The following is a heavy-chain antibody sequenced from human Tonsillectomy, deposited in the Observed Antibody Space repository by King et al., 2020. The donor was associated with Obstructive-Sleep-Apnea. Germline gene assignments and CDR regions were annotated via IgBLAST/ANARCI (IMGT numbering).Heavy chain of an antibody. CDR2: IKSKNDGGTI. D-gene: IGHD3-10*01. Sequence: VQLVESGGGLVKPGGSLRLSCEASGFTFSKTWISWVRQAPGKGLEGIGRIKSKNDGGTIDYAAPVKGRFIISRDDSESTVYLQMNSLKTEDTAVYYCTTDPRDWGQGTLVTVSA. V-gene: IGHV3-15*01. J-gene: IGHJ4*02. CDR1: GFTFSKTW. CDR3: TTDPRD.